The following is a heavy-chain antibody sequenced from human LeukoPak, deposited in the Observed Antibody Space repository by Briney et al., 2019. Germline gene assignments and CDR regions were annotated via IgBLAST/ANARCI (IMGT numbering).Heavy chain of an antibody. V-gene: IGHV3-9*03. D-gene: IGHD3-3*01. Sequence: PGRSLRLSCAASGFTFDNFAMHWVRQAPGKGLEWVSGITWNSRVKTYTPSVKGRFTISRDNAKNSLYLQMNSLRVDDMALYYCAKGTRGVVLDAFDIWGQGTMVTVSS. CDR3: AKGTRGVVLDAFDI. CDR1: GFTFDNFA. J-gene: IGHJ3*02. CDR2: ITWNSRVK.